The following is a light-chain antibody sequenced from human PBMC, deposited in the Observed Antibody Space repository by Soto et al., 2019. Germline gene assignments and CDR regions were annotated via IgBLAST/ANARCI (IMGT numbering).Light chain of an antibody. J-gene: IGLJ3*02. CDR1: SSDVGGYNY. Sequence: QSVLTQPASVSGSPGQSITISCTGTSSDVGGYNYVSWYQQHPGKAPKLMIYDVSNRPSGVSNRFSGSKSGNTASLTISGLQAEDEADYYCSSYTSSETVVFGGGPKLTVL. V-gene: IGLV2-14*01. CDR3: SSYTSSETVV. CDR2: DVS.